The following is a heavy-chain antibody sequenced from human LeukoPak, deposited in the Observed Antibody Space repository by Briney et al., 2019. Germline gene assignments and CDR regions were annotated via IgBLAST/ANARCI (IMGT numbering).Heavy chain of an antibody. V-gene: IGHV4-59*01. Sequence: PSETLSLTCTVSGGSISSYYWSWIRQPPGKGLEWIGYIYYTGTTNYNPSLKSRLTISVDTSKNQFSLNLSSVTSADTAVYYCAREGWGYYFDFWGQGTLVTVSS. J-gene: IGHJ4*02. CDR2: IYYTGTT. D-gene: IGHD7-27*01. CDR1: GGSISSYY. CDR3: AREGWGYYFDF.